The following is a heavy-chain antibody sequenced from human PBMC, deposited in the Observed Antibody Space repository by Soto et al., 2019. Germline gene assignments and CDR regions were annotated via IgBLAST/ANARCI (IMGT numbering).Heavy chain of an antibody. J-gene: IGHJ5*02. CDR2: IFWNDDK. V-gene: IGHV2-5*01. D-gene: IGHD3-9*01. Sequence: SGPTLVKPTQTLTLTCTFSGFSLSTSGVGVGWIRQPPGKALEWLALIFWNDDKRYSPSLKSRLTITKDTSKNQVVLTMTNMDPVDTATYYCARNHVLRYFDWLPNWFDPWGQGTLVTVSS. CDR1: GFSLSTSGVG. CDR3: ARNHVLRYFDWLPNWFDP.